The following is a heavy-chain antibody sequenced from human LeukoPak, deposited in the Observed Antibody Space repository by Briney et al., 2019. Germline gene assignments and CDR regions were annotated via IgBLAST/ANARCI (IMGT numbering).Heavy chain of an antibody. CDR2: INTNTGNP. V-gene: IGHV7-4-1*02. J-gene: IGHJ3*02. D-gene: IGHD5-24*01. CDR3: ARDRRNVLMATLLSGAFDI. CDR1: GYTFTSYA. Sequence: ASVKVSCKASGYTFTSYAMNWVRQAPGQGLEWMGWINTNTGNPTYAQGFTGRFVFSLDTSVSTAYLQISSLKAEDTAVYYCARDRRNVLMATLLSGAFDIWGQGTMVTVS.